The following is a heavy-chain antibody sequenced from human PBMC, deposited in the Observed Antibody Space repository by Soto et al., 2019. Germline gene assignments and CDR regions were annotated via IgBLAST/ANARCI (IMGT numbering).Heavy chain of an antibody. J-gene: IGHJ3*02. CDR1: GLTFSSYA. Sequence: PGGSLRLSCAASGLTFSSYAMSWVRQAPGKGLEWVSGISGSGDSTYNADSLKGRFSISRDNSKTTLFLEMNTLRAEDTAVYYCARGLRWFDAFDIWGQGTMVTVSS. CDR3: ARGLRWFDAFDI. CDR2: ISGSGDST. D-gene: IGHD4-17*01. V-gene: IGHV3-23*01.